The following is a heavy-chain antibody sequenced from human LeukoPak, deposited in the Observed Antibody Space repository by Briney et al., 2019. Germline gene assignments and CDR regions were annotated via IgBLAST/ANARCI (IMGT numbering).Heavy chain of an antibody. CDR2: INHSGST. CDR3: ARGRRWMDSYYFDY. J-gene: IGHJ4*02. V-gene: IGHV4-34*01. Sequence: PSGTLSLTCAVYGGSFSGYYWSWIRQPPGKGLEWIGEINHSGSTNYNPSLKSRVTISVDTSKNQFSLKLSSVTAADTAVYYCARGRRWMDSYYFDYWGQGTLVTVSS. D-gene: IGHD3/OR15-3a*01. CDR1: GGSFSGYY.